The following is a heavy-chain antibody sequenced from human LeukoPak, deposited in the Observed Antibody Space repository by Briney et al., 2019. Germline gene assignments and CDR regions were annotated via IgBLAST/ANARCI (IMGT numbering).Heavy chain of an antibody. Sequence: SETLSLTCTVSGGSVSSGSYYWSWIRQPPGKGLEWIGYIYYSGSTNYNPSLKSRVTISVDTSKNQFSLKLSSVTAADTAVYYCARGGTTPDYWGQGTLVTVSS. V-gene: IGHV4-61*01. CDR1: GGSVSSGSYY. J-gene: IGHJ4*02. CDR2: IYYSGST. CDR3: ARGGTTPDY. D-gene: IGHD4-11*01.